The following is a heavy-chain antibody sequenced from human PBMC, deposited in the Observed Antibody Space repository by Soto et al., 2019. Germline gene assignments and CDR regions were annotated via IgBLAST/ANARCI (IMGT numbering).Heavy chain of an antibody. D-gene: IGHD2-15*01. Sequence: PLETLSLTCTVAGGSISSYYWSWLRQPPGKGLEWIGYIYYSGSTNYNPSLKSRVTISVDTSKNQFSLKLSSVTAADTAVYYCARSYRRYCSGGSCYSYYYYYMDVWGKGTTVTVSS. J-gene: IGHJ6*03. CDR3: ARSYRRYCSGGSCYSYYYYYMDV. V-gene: IGHV4-59*01. CDR2: IYYSGST. CDR1: GGSISSYY.